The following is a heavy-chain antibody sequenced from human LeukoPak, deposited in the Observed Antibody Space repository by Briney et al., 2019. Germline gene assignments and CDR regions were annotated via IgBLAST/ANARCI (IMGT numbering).Heavy chain of an antibody. V-gene: IGHV3-23*01. CDR1: GFTFTNYA. J-gene: IGHJ4*02. D-gene: IGHD3-10*01. CDR3: AKDDQYYYGSGSYYNG. CDR2: ISGSGTST. Sequence: GGSLRLSCAASGFTFTNYAMSWVRQAPGKGLEWVSAISGSGTSTYYADSVKGRFTISRDNAKNSLYLQMNSLRAEDTALYYCAKDDQYYYGSGSYYNGWGQGTLVTVSS.